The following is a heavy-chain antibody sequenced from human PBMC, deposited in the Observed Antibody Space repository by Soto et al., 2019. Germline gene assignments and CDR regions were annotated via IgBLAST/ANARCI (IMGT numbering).Heavy chain of an antibody. CDR2: INSDGSST. CDR3: ARGGSSGFPFYSYGMLV. V-gene: IGHV3-74*01. CDR1: GFTFSSYW. J-gene: IGHJ6*02. Sequence: GGSLRLSCAAYGFTFSSYWMHWVRQAPGKGLVWVSRINSDGSSTSYADSVKGRFTISRDNAKNTLYLQMNSLRAEDTAVYYCARGGSSGFPFYSYGMLVWGPATMLTGSS. D-gene: IGHD5-12*01.